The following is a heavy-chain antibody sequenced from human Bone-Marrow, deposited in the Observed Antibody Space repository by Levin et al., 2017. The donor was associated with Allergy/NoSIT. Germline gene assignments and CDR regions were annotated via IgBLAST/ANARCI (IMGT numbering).Heavy chain of an antibody. CDR1: GFTFNRYA. CDR2: ISADGGST. Sequence: SCAASGFTFNRYAMTWVRQAPGEGLEWVSGISADGGSTYYADSVKGRFTISRDNSRNTVYLQMNSLRGEDTASYYCSGYFYYHYGMDVWGQGTTVAVSS. CDR3: SGYFYYHYGMDV. J-gene: IGHJ6*02. D-gene: IGHD1-26*01. V-gene: IGHV3-23*01.